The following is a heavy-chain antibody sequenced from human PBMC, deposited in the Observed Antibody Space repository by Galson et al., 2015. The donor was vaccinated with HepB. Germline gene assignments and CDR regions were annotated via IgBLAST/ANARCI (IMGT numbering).Heavy chain of an antibody. CDR1: GFTFSNNA. D-gene: IGHD3-22*01. J-gene: IGHJ4*02. V-gene: IGHV3-23*01. CDR2: ISGSGGST. CDR3: AKDFADYTFGYDV. Sequence: SLRLSCAGSGFTFSNNAMSWVRQAPGKGLEWVSSISGSGGSTHFADSVKGRFTISRDNSEDTLYLQLDSPRVEDTAVYYCAKDFADYTFGYDVGGRGTRVTVSS.